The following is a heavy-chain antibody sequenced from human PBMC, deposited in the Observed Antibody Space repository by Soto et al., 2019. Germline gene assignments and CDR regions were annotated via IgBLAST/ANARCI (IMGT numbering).Heavy chain of an antibody. CDR3: AHAPGPTSSYDILTFDY. CDR1: GFSLSTSGVG. V-gene: IGHV2-5*02. CDR2: IYWDDDK. D-gene: IGHD3-9*01. J-gene: IGHJ4*02. Sequence: SGPTLVKPTQTLTLTCTFSGFSLSTSGVGVGWIRQPPGKALEWLALIYWDDDKRYSPSLKSRLTITKDTSKNQVVLTMTNMDPVDTATYYCAHAPGPTSSYDILTFDYWGLGTLVTVSS.